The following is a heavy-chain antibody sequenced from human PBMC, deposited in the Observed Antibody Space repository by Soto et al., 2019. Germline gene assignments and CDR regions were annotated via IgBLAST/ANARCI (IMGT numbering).Heavy chain of an antibody. Sequence: SVKVSCQASGSTFSSHAISWVRQAPGQGLEWMGGIIPIFGTANYAQKFQGRVTITADESTSTAYMELSSLRSEDTAVYYCARDREWELRDPWGQGTLVTVSS. CDR1: GSTFSSHA. D-gene: IGHD1-26*01. J-gene: IGHJ5*02. V-gene: IGHV1-69*13. CDR3: ARDREWELRDP. CDR2: IIPIFGTA.